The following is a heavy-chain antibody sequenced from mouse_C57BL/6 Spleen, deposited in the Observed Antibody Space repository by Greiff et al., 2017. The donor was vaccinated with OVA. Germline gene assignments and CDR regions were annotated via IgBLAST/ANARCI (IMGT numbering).Heavy chain of an antibody. V-gene: IGHV8-12*01. J-gene: IGHJ4*01. CDR1: GFSLSTSGMG. D-gene: IGHD4-1*01. Sequence: QVTLKECGPGILQSSQTLSLTCSFSGFSLSTSGMGVSWIRQPSGKGLEWLAHIYWDDDKRYNPSLKCRLTISKDTSRNQVFLKITSVDTADTATYYCARMIWDVRAMDYWGQGTSVTVSS. CDR2: IYWDDDK. CDR3: ARMIWDVRAMDY.